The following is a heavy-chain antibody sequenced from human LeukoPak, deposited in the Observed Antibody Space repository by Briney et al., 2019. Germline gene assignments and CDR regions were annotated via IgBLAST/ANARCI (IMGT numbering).Heavy chain of an antibody. CDR3: AKDLPLLYYDSSGYYDY. J-gene: IGHJ4*02. CDR1: GFTFSNYV. Sequence: PGGSLRLSCAASGFTFSNYVMHWVRQAPGKGLEWVAVISYDGSNKYYADSVKGRFTISRDNSKNTLYLQMNSLRAEDTAVYYCAKDLPLLYYDSSGYYDYWGQGTLVTVSS. CDR2: ISYDGSNK. V-gene: IGHV3-30*18. D-gene: IGHD3-22*01.